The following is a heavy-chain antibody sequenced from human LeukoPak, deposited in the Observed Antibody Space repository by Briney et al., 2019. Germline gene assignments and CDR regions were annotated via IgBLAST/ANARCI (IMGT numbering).Heavy chain of an antibody. CDR2: ISNSGSTI. Sequence: PGGSLRLSCAASGFTFSSYEMNWVRQAPGKGLEWVSYISNSGSTIYYAGSVKGRSTISRDNAKDSLYLQMNSLRAEDTAVYYCAREVSTGGFDIWGQGTMVTVSS. CDR3: AREVSTGGFDI. CDR1: GFTFSSYE. V-gene: IGHV3-48*03. D-gene: IGHD5/OR15-5a*01. J-gene: IGHJ3*02.